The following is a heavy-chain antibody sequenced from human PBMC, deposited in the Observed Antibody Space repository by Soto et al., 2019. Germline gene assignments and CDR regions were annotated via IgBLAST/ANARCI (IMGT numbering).Heavy chain of an antibody. D-gene: IGHD2-15*01. V-gene: IGHV3-30*18. CDR2: ISYDGSDK. CDR3: AKDREKCLRGSSYFPDS. CDR1: GFTVSSYH. Sequence: SGFTVSSYHMSWIRQAPGKGLEWVTIISYDGSDKKYVDSVKGRFNVSRDNSKNTLYLQMNSLRVEDTAVYYCAKDREKCLRGSSYFPDSWGQGTPVSVSS. J-gene: IGHJ5*01.